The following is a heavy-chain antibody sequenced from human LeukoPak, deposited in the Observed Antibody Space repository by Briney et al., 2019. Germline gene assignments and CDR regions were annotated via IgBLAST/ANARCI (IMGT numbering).Heavy chain of an antibody. J-gene: IGHJ4*02. D-gene: IGHD1-1*01. CDR2: IYSGGST. CDR1: GSTVTTTY. CDR3: ARASTDIWYNYFDF. V-gene: IGHV3-66*01. Sequence: GGSLRLSCAVSGSTVTTTYLSWVRQAPGKGLEWVSLIYSGGSTYYADSVKGRFTISRDKSKNTLYLQMNSLRDDDTAVYYCARASTDIWYNYFDFWGQGTQVTVSS.